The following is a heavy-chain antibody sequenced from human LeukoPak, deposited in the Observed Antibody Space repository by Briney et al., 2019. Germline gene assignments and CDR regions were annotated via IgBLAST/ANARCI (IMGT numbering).Heavy chain of an antibody. CDR3: AREGYYGSGSPPSLYFDY. CDR1: GFTFSSYA. V-gene: IGHV3-23*01. J-gene: IGHJ4*02. Sequence: GGSLRLSCAASGFTFSSYAMSWVRQAPGKGLEWVSAISGSGGSTYYADSVKGRFTISRDNSRSTLYLQMNSLRPEDTAIYYCAREGYYGSGSPPSLYFDYWGQGTLVAVSS. D-gene: IGHD3-10*01. CDR2: ISGSGGST.